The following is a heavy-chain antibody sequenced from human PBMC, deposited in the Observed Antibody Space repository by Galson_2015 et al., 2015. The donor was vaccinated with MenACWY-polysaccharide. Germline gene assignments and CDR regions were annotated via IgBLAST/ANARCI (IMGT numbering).Heavy chain of an antibody. D-gene: IGHD2-21*01. CDR3: ARLAVVNYFDY. CDR2: IYSGGST. CDR1: AFTVSSNH. J-gene: IGHJ4*02. V-gene: IGHV3-66*01. Sequence: SLRLSCAASAFTVSSNHMSWVRQAPGKGLEWVSVIYSGGSTYYADSVKGRFTISRDNSKNTLYPQRNSLRAEDTALYYCARLAVVNYFDYWGQGTLVAVSS.